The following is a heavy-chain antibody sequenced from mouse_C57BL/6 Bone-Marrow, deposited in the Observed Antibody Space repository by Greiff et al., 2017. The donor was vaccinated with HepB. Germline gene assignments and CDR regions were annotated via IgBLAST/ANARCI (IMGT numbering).Heavy chain of an antibody. J-gene: IGHJ2*01. CDR2: IYPSDSEN. CDR1: GYTFTSYW. D-gene: IGHD2-2*01. Sequence: QVQLQQPGAELVRPGSSVKLSCKASGYTFTSYWMDWVKQRPGQGLEWIGNIYPSDSENHYNQKFKDKATLTVDKSSSTAYMQLSSLTSEDSAVYYCARGDGYGPDYWGQGTTLTVSS. V-gene: IGHV1-61*01. CDR3: ARGDGYGPDY.